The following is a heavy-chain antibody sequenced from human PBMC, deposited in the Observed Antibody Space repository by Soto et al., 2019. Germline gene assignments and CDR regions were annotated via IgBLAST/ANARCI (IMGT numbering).Heavy chain of an antibody. CDR1: GGTFSSYA. J-gene: IGHJ4*02. CDR3: ARGHDDYVWGSYRDMWDY. V-gene: IGHV1-69*01. Sequence: QVQLVQSGAEVKKPGSSVKVSCKASGGTFSSYAISWVRQAPGQGLEWMGGIIPIFGTANYAQKFQGRVTITADDSTSTSYMELSSLGSEDTALDYCARGHDDYVWGSYRDMWDYWGQGTLVTVSS. D-gene: IGHD3-16*02. CDR2: IIPIFGTA.